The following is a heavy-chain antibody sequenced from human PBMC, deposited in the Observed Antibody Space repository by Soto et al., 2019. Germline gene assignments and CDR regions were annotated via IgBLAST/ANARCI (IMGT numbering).Heavy chain of an antibody. CDR3: ARSFTNGVCCTFDY. D-gene: IGHD2-8*01. J-gene: IGHJ4*02. V-gene: IGHV3-33*01. CDR2: IWYDGSNK. CDR1: GFTFSSYG. Sequence: QVQLVESGGGVVQPGRSLRLSCAASGFTFSSYGVHWVRQAPGKGLEWVAVIWYDGSNKYYADSVKGRFTISRDNSKNPLYLQMNSLRAEETAVYYCARSFTNGVCCTFDYWGQGTLVTVSS.